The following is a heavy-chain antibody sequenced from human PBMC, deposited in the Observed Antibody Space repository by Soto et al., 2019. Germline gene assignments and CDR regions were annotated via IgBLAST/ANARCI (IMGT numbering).Heavy chain of an antibody. CDR3: ARATSPSYYDSSGYSRGRDYYYGMDV. D-gene: IGHD3-22*01. CDR1: GGSLSGYY. J-gene: IGHJ6*02. Sequence: SETLSLTCAVYGGSLSGYYWSWIRQPPGKGLEWIGEINHSGSTNYNPSLKSRVTISVDTSKNQFSLKLSSVTAADTAVYYCARATSPSYYDSSGYSRGRDYYYGMDVWGQGTTVTVSS. V-gene: IGHV4-34*01. CDR2: INHSGST.